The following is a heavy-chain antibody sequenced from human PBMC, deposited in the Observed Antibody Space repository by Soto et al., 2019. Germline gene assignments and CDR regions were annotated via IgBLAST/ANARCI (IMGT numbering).Heavy chain of an antibody. Sequence: AAVKVSCKASGYTFTSYGISWVRQAPGQGLEWMGWISAYNGNTNYAQKLQGRVTMTTDTSTSTAYMELRSLRSDDTAVYYCARDRIVATIRYYYGMDVWGQGTTVTVSS. V-gene: IGHV1-18*01. CDR1: GYTFTSYG. CDR3: ARDRIVATIRYYYGMDV. CDR2: ISAYNGNT. J-gene: IGHJ6*02. D-gene: IGHD5-12*01.